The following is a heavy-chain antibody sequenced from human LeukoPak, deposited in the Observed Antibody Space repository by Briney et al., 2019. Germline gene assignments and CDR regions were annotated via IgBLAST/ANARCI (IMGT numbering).Heavy chain of an antibody. J-gene: IGHJ4*02. V-gene: IGHV3-33*01. Sequence: PGGSLRLSCAASGFTFSSYGMPWVRQAPGKGLEWVAVIWYDGSNKYYADSVKGRFTISRDNSKNTLDLQMNSLRAEDTAVYYCAREDEYNTFDNWRQRTLVTVSS. CDR3: AREDEYNTFDN. D-gene: IGHD1-1*01. CDR2: IWYDGSNK. CDR1: GFTFSSYG.